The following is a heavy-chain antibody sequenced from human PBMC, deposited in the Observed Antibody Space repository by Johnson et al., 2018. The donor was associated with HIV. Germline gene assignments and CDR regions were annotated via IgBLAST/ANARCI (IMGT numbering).Heavy chain of an antibody. Sequence: QVQVVESGGGVVQPGRSLRLSCVASGFNFSSYGMHWVRQAPGKGLEWVAVIWYDGSNKYYAEYVKGRLTISRDNSKNTLYLQMNSLRVEDTAVYYCSRGRIATTAMRVGAFDMWGQGTMLIVSS. V-gene: IGHV3-33*01. CDR2: IWYDGSNK. CDR1: GFNFSSYG. J-gene: IGHJ3*02. CDR3: SRGRIATTAMRVGAFDM. D-gene: IGHD6-13*01.